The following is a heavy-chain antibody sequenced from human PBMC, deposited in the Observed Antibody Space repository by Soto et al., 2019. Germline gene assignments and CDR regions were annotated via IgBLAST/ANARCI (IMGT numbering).Heavy chain of an antibody. CDR2: IRSGGSNE. J-gene: IGHJ3*02. CDR3: ARGRLGAFDI. V-gene: IGHV3-11*01. Sequence: QVQLVESGGGLVKPGGSLRLSCAASGFSFSGSYMSWIRQAPGKGLEWVSYIRSGGSNEYDAASVRGRFDISRDDAKNSLYLQLNSLIADDTAVYYCARGRLGAFDIWGQWTMFTVSS. CDR1: GFSFSGSY.